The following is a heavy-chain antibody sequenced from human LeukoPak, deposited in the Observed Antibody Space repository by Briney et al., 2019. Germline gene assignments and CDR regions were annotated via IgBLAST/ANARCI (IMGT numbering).Heavy chain of an antibody. CDR2: ISSSSSYI. CDR1: GFTFSSYS. J-gene: IGHJ5*01. V-gene: IGHV3-21*01. CDR3: ASLLWFGESLPNWFDS. Sequence: GGSLRLSCAASGFTFSSYSMNWVRQAPGKGLEWVSSISSSSSYIYYADSVKGRFTISRDNAKNTLYLQMNSLRAEDTALYYCASLLWFGESLPNWFDSWGQGTLVTVSS. D-gene: IGHD3-10*01.